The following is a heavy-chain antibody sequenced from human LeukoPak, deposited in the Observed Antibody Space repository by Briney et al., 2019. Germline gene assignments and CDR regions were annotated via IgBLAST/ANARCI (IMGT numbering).Heavy chain of an antibody. J-gene: IGHJ4*02. V-gene: IGHV3-21*01. CDR3: ARSTPRLRYFDWSTRGAVDY. CDR1: GFTFSSYS. D-gene: IGHD3-9*01. Sequence: GGSLRLSCAASGFTFSSYSMNWVGQAPGKGLEWVSSISSSSSYINYADSVKGRFTISRDNAKNSLYLQMNSLRAEDTAVYYCARSTPRLRYFDWSTRGAVDYWGQGTLVTVSS. CDR2: ISSSSSYI.